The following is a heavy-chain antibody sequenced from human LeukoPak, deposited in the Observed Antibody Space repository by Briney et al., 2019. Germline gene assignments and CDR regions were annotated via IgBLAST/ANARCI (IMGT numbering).Heavy chain of an antibody. V-gene: IGHV3-23*01. CDR3: ALRYTTSWYFDD. J-gene: IGHJ4*02. CDR2: ITVSGDST. Sequence: GVSLGLSCAASGFTFTTYAMSWVRQAPGKGLEWVSAITVSGDSTYYAGSVRGRFTISRDNSKNTLYLQMNSLRAEDTAVYYCALRYTTSWYFDDWGQGTLVTVSS. CDR1: GFTFTTYA. D-gene: IGHD6-13*01.